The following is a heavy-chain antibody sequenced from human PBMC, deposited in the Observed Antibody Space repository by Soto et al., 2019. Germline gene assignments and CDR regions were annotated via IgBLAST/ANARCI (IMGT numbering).Heavy chain of an antibody. CDR3: AKVYYNFWSGYDY. D-gene: IGHD3-3*01. J-gene: IGHJ4*02. CDR2: ISGSGGST. V-gene: IGHV3-23*01. Sequence: EVQLLESGGGLVQPGGSLRLSCAASGFTFSTYAMSWVRQAPGKGLEWVSAISGSGGSTYYADSVRGRFTISRDKSKNTLYLQVNSLRAEDTGVYYCAKVYYNFWSGYDYWGQGALVTVSS. CDR1: GFTFSTYA.